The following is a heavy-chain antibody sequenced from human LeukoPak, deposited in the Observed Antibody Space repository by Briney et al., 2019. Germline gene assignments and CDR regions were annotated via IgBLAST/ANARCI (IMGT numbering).Heavy chain of an antibody. V-gene: IGHV4-59*01. CDR2: IYYSGST. D-gene: IGHD6-13*01. Sequence: SETLSLTCTVSGGSISSYYWSWIRQPPGKGLEWIGYIYYSGSTNYNPSLKSRVTISVDTSKNQFSLKLSSVTAADTAVYYCARDHSSSWYPNYYYYGMDVWGQGTTVTVSS. CDR3: ARDHSSSWYPNYYYYGMDV. J-gene: IGHJ6*02. CDR1: GGSISSYY.